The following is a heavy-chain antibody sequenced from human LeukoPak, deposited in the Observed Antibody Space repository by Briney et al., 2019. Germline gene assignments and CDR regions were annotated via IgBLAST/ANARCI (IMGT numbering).Heavy chain of an antibody. Sequence: GGSLRLSCAASGFTFSSYWMSWVRQAPGKGLEWVANINQDGSEKNYVDSVKGRFTISRDNAKNSLCLQMNSLRAEDTAVYYCARHVVAVGFDYWGQGTLVTVSS. V-gene: IGHV3-7*01. CDR2: INQDGSEK. CDR3: ARHVVAVGFDY. J-gene: IGHJ4*02. D-gene: IGHD3-22*01. CDR1: GFTFSSYW.